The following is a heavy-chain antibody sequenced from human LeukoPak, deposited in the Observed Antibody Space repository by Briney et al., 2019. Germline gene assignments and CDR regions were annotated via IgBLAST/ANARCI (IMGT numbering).Heavy chain of an antibody. V-gene: IGHV3-23*01. CDR3: AKATYCSSTSCSETELDY. Sequence: GGSLRLSCAASGFTFSSYAMSWVRQAPGKGLEWVSAISGSGGSTYYADSVKGRFTISRDNSKNTLYLQMNSLRAEDTAVYYCAKATYCSSTSCSETELDYWGQGTLVTVSS. D-gene: IGHD2-2*01. CDR2: ISGSGGST. CDR1: GFTFSSYA. J-gene: IGHJ4*02.